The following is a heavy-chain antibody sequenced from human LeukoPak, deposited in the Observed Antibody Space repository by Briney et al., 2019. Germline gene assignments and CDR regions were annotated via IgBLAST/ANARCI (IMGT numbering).Heavy chain of an antibody. CDR1: GFTFSKFA. V-gene: IGHV3-23*01. Sequence: GGSLRLSCATSGFTFSKFAMSWVRQAPGKGLEWVSIISNSGRTTYYADSVKGRFTVSRDNSKNTLFLQTKSLRAEDTAVYYCTSQTYSGREKYYFDYWGQGTLVTVSS. CDR3: TSQTYSGREKYYFDY. J-gene: IGHJ4*02. CDR2: ISNSGRTT. D-gene: IGHD1-26*01.